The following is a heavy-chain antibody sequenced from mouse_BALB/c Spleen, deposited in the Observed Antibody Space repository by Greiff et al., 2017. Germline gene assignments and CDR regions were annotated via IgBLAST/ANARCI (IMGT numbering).Heavy chain of an antibody. CDR3: ARARYDYGSSAFAY. CDR1: GYTFTSYW. J-gene: IGHJ3*01. CDR2: INPSTGYT. V-gene: IGHV1-7*01. D-gene: IGHD1-1*01. Sequence: QVQLQQSGAELAKPGASVKMSCKASGYTFTSYWMHWVKQRPGQGLEWIGYINPSTGYTEYNQKFKDKATLTADKSSSTAYMQLSSLTSEDSAVYYCARARYDYGSSAFAYWGQGTLVTVSA.